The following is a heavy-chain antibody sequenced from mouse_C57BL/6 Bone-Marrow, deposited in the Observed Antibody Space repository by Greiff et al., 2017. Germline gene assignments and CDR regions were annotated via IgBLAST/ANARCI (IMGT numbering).Heavy chain of an antibody. CDR3: ARDRFYYSNYDAMDY. D-gene: IGHD2-5*01. CDR1: GYSITSGYY. Sequence: EVKLMESGPGLVKPSQSLSLTCSVTGYSITSGYYWNWIRQFPGNKLEWMGYISYDGSNNYNPSLKNRISITRDTSKNQFFLKLNSVTTEDTATYYCARDRFYYSNYDAMDYWGQGTSVTVSS. V-gene: IGHV3-6*01. CDR2: ISYDGSN. J-gene: IGHJ4*01.